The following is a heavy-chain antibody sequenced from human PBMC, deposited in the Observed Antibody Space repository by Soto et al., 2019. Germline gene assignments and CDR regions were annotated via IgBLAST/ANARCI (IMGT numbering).Heavy chain of an antibody. D-gene: IGHD1-1*01. J-gene: IGHJ3*01. V-gene: IGHV3-53*01. CDR2: LYDVDGS. CDR3: ATWHEREHAYDV. Sequence: DVQLVESGGGLMQPGESLRLSCAASGLTVSGKKYVAWVRQAPGKGLEWVSALYDVDGSFYADSVKGRFTTSSDSSKTTVYLKMNGLKPDDTAVYYCATWHEREHAYDVWGQGTTVTVSS. CDR1: GLTVSGKKY.